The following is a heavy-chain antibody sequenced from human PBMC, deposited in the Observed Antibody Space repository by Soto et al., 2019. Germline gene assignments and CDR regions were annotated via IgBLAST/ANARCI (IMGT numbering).Heavy chain of an antibody. V-gene: IGHV3-30-3*01. CDR2: ISYDGSNK. J-gene: IGHJ4*02. CDR3: ARGEGLSY. Sequence: QVQLVESGGGVVQPGRSLRLSCAASGFTFSSYAMHWVRQAPGKGLEWVAVISYDGSNKYYADSVKGRFTISRDNSKNTLYLQMNSLRAEDTAVYYCARGEGLSYWGQGTLVTVSS. CDR1: GFTFSSYA.